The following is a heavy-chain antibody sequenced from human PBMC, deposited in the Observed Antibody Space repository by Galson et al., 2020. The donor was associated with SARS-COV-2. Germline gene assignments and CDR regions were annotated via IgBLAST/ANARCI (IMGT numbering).Heavy chain of an antibody. D-gene: IGHD1-26*01. Sequence: GGSLRLSCAASGFTFSSYAMHWVRQAPGKGLEWVAVISYDGSNKYYADSVKGRFTISRDNSKNTLYPQMNSLRAEDTAVYYCARVDSGSYYGGCGYWGQGTLVTVSS. CDR2: ISYDGSNK. V-gene: IGHV3-30*04. CDR3: ARVDSGSYYGGCGY. CDR1: GFTFSSYA. J-gene: IGHJ4*02.